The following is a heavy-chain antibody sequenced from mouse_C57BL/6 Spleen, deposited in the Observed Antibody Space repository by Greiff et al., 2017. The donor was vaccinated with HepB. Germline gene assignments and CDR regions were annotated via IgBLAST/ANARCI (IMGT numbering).Heavy chain of an antibody. D-gene: IGHD1-1*01. V-gene: IGHV5-17*01. CDR3: ARGSTTGYYFDY. J-gene: IGHJ2*01. CDR2: ISSGSSTI. Sequence: EVHLVESGGGLVKPGGSLKLSCAASGFTFSDYGMHWVRQAPEKGLEWVAYISSGSSTIYYADTVKGRFTISRDNAKNTLFLQMTSLRSEDTAMYYCARGSTTGYYFDYWGQGTTLTVSS. CDR1: GFTFSDYG.